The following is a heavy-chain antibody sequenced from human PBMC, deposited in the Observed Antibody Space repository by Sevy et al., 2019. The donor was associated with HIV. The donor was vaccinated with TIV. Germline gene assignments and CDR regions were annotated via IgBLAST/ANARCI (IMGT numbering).Heavy chain of an antibody. D-gene: IGHD6-13*01. J-gene: IGHJ4*02. V-gene: IGHV3-64D*06. CDR2: ISSNGGRT. CDR3: RTVYSSSWYYFDY. Sequence: GGSLRLSCSASGFTFSSYAMHWVRQAPGKGLEYVSAISSNGGRTYYADSVKGRFTISRDNSKNTLYLQMSSLRAEDTAVYYCRTVYSSSWYYFDYWGQGTLVTVSS. CDR1: GFTFSSYA.